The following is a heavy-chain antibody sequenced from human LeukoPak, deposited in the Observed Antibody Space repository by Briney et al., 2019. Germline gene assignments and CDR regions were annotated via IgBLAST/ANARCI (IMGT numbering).Heavy chain of an antibody. J-gene: IGHJ4*02. V-gene: IGHV3-7*04. CDR3: ARYTRGYSYGYAFDY. Sequence: GGSLRLSCAASGFTFSDYWMSWVRQAPGKGLEWVANMKHDGSEKYYVDSVKGRFTISRDNAKNSLYQQMNSLRAEDTAVYYCARYTRGYSYGYAFDYWGQGTLVTVSS. CDR2: MKHDGSEK. D-gene: IGHD5-18*01. CDR1: GFTFSDYW.